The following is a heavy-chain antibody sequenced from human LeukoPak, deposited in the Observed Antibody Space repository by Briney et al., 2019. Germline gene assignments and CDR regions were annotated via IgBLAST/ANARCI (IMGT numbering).Heavy chain of an antibody. D-gene: IGHD4-11*01. CDR1: GGSISSSNW. J-gene: IGHJ6*03. CDR2: IYHSGST. CDR3: ARALHTYSNYYYYYYMDV. V-gene: IGHV4-4*02. Sequence: SETLSLTCAVSGGSISSSNWWSWVRQPPGKGLEWIGEIYHSGSTNYNPSLKSRVTISVDKSKNQFSLKLSSVTAADTAVYYCARALHTYSNYYYYYYMDVWGKGTTVTVSS.